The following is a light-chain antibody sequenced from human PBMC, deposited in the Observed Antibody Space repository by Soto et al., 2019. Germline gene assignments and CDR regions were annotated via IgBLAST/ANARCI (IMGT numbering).Light chain of an antibody. CDR3: QQSYSTPRT. Sequence: DIQMTQSPSSLSASVGDRVTITCRPSQSIRSYLNWYQQKPAKAPKLLIYAAFSLQSGVPSRFSGSGSGTDFTLTIDSLHPEDIATYYCQQSYSTPRTFGQGTKLEIK. V-gene: IGKV1-39*01. CDR1: QSIRSY. J-gene: IGKJ2*02. CDR2: AAF.